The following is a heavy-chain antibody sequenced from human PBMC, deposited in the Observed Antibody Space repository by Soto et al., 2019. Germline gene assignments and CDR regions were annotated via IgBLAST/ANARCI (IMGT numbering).Heavy chain of an antibody. Sequence: ASVKVSCKASGYTFTSYYMHWVRQAPGQGLEWMGIINPSGGSTSYAQKFQGRVTMTRDTSTSTVYMELSSLRSEDTAVYYCARSGPTVTTEHGNDAFDIWGQGTMVTV. CDR2: INPSGGST. CDR1: GYTFTSYY. CDR3: ARSGPTVTTEHGNDAFDI. D-gene: IGHD4-17*01. J-gene: IGHJ3*02. V-gene: IGHV1-46*01.